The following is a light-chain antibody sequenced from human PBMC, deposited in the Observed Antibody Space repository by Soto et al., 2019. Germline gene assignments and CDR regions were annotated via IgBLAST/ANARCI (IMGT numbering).Light chain of an antibody. CDR3: SSFTSTSTQV. CDR1: SSDVGGYNY. V-gene: IGLV2-14*01. Sequence: QSALTQPASVSGSLGQTITISCTGSSSDVGGYNYVSWYQQHPGKAPKLMIYEVNNRPSGVSNRFSGSKSDNTASLTISGLQAEDDAYYYCSSFTSTSTQVLGGGTKLTVL. J-gene: IGLJ3*02. CDR2: EVN.